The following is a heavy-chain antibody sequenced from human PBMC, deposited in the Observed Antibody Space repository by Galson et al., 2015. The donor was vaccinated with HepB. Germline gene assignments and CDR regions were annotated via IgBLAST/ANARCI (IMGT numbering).Heavy chain of an antibody. J-gene: IGHJ3*02. CDR2: IIPIFGTA. CDR3: ARTYSSSWLEIDAFDI. D-gene: IGHD6-13*01. CDR1: GGTFSSYA. Sequence: SVKVSCKASGGTFSSYAISWVRQAPGQGLEWMGGIIPIFGTANYAQKFQGRVTITADESTSTAYMELSSLRSEDTAVYYCARTYSSSWLEIDAFDIWGQGTMVTVSS. V-gene: IGHV1-69*13.